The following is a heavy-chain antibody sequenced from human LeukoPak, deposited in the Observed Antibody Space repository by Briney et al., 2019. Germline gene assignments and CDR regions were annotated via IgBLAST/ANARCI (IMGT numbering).Heavy chain of an antibody. J-gene: IGHJ3*02. V-gene: IGHV1-46*01. CDR3: ARDWGSRGYCSGGSCGLRAFDI. CDR2: INPSGGST. D-gene: IGHD2-15*01. CDR1: GYTFTSYY. Sequence: GASVKVSCKASGYTFTSYYMHWVRQAPGQGLEWMGIINPSGGSTSYAQKFQGRVTMTRDTSTSTVYMELSSLRSEDTAVYYCARDWGSRGYCSGGSCGLRAFDIWGQGTMVTVSS.